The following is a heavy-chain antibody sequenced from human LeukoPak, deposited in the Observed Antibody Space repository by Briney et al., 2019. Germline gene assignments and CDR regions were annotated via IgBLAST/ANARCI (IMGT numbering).Heavy chain of an antibody. CDR2: ISGSGSSNT. J-gene: IGHJ4*02. CDR3: ARVPSGSFRGRGY. D-gene: IGHD1-26*01. Sequence: GGSLRLSCAASGFTFSTYAMNWVRQAPGKGLEWVSAISGSGSSNTYYADSVKGRFTISRHNSKNTLYLQMNSLRAEDTAVYYCARVPSGSFRGRGYWGQGTLVTVSS. CDR1: GFTFSTYA. V-gene: IGHV3-23*01.